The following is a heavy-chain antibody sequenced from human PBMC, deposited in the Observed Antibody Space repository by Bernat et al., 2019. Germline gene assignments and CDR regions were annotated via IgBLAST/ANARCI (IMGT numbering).Heavy chain of an antibody. CDR2: IKKDGSEK. V-gene: IGHV3-7*01. Sequence: EVQLVESGGGLVQPGGFLRLSCAASGFTFSNYGMSWVRQAPGKGLEWVANIKKDGSEKYYVDSVMSRFTISRDNAKNSLYLKMNSLRAEDTAVYYCTRDLDIVRVFVGYDAFDIWGQGTMVSVS. CDR1: GFTFSNYG. D-gene: IGHD2/OR15-2a*01. J-gene: IGHJ3*02. CDR3: TRDLDIVRVFVGYDAFDI.